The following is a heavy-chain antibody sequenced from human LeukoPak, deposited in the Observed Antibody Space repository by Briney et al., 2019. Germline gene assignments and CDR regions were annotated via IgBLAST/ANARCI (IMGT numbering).Heavy chain of an antibody. CDR3: ARGEGDYDILTGPMTGMDV. Sequence: ASVKVSCKASGYTFTGYYMHWVRQAPGQGLEWMGWINPNSGGTNYAQKFQGRVTMTRDTSISTAYMELSRLRSDDTAVHYCARGEGDYDILTGPMTGMDVWGQGTTVTVSS. J-gene: IGHJ6*02. V-gene: IGHV1-2*02. CDR2: INPNSGGT. CDR1: GYTFTGYY. D-gene: IGHD3-9*01.